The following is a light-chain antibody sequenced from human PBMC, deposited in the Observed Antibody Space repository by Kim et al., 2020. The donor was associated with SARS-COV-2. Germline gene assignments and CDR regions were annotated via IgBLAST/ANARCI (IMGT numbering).Light chain of an antibody. J-gene: IGKJ1*01. Sequence: SAYVGDRVTITCRASQSISRWLAWYQQRPGKAPELLIYDVSSLKSGVPSRFRGSGSGTEFTLTISSLQPDDIATYYCQQYNSHWTFGQGTKVEIK. CDR3: QQYNSHWT. V-gene: IGKV1-5*01. CDR1: QSISRW. CDR2: DVS.